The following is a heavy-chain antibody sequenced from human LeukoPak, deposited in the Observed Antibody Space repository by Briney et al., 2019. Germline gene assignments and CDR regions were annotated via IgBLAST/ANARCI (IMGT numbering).Heavy chain of an antibody. CDR1: GYTFTSYG. V-gene: IGHV1-18*04. D-gene: IGHD6-13*01. J-gene: IGHJ1*01. CDR3: SRDHSGEYFQH. Sequence: ASVKVSCKASGYTFTSYGISWVRQAPGQGLEWMGWISAYNGNTNYAQKLQGRVTMTTDKSKSTAYMELRSLRSDDTAVYYCSRDHSGEYFQHWGQGTLVTVSA. CDR2: ISAYNGNT.